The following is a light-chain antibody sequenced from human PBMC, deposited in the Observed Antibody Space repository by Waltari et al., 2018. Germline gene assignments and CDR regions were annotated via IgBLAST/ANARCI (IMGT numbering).Light chain of an antibody. CDR1: HNIGRY. CDR3: QNHERLPAT. Sequence: ELVLTQSPGTLSLSPGERATLSCRASHNIGRYLVWYQQKPGQPPRLLIYAASTRATGIPDRFIGSGSGTDISLTIARLEPEDFAVYFCQNHERLPATFGQGTKVEI. CDR2: AAS. V-gene: IGKV3-20*01. J-gene: IGKJ1*01.